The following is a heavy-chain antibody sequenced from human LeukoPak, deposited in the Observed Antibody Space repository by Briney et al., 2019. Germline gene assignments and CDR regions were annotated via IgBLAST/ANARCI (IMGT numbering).Heavy chain of an antibody. CDR3: AKVNGITMIVVADAFDI. Sequence: PGGSLRLSCAASGFTFSNYAMSWVRQAPGKGLEWVSGISGSGGTTYYADSVKGRFTISRDNSKNTLYLQMNSLRAEDTAVYYCAKVNGITMIVVADAFDIWGQGTMVTVSS. V-gene: IGHV3-23*01. J-gene: IGHJ3*02. D-gene: IGHD3-22*01. CDR1: GFTFSNYA. CDR2: ISGSGGTT.